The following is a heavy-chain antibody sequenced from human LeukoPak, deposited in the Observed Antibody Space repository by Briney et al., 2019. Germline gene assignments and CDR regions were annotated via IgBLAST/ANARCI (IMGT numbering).Heavy chain of an antibody. Sequence: GGSLRLSCAASGFTFSSYAMNWVRQAPGKGLEWASSVAASGGSTYYADSVKGRFTISRDNSKNTLFPQMNSLRAEDTALYYCAKFGAYSDYIDYWGQGTLVTVSS. J-gene: IGHJ4*02. CDR1: GFTFSSYA. V-gene: IGHV3-23*01. CDR3: AKFGAYSDYIDY. CDR2: VAASGGST. D-gene: IGHD3-16*01.